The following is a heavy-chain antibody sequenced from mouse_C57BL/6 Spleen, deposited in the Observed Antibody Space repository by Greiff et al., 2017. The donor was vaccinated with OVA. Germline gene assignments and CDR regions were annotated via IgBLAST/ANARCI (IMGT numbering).Heavy chain of an antibody. Sequence: QVQLQQPGAELVKPGASVKLSCKASGYTFTSYWMQWVKQRPGQGLEWIGEIDPSDSYTNYNQKFKGKATLTVDTSSSTAYMQLSSLTSEDSAVYYGARSLYDGYYGYFDVWGTGTTVTVSS. CDR1: GYTFTSYW. D-gene: IGHD2-3*01. J-gene: IGHJ1*03. CDR3: ARSLYDGYYGYFDV. CDR2: IDPSDSYT. V-gene: IGHV1-50*01.